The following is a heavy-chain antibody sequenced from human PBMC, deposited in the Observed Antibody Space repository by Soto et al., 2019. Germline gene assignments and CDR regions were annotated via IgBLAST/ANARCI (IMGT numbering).Heavy chain of an antibody. CDR3: AGTTSHYWYYMDV. CDR1: GDSVSSNSAA. D-gene: IGHD1-7*01. J-gene: IGHJ6*03. V-gene: IGHV6-1*01. CDR2: TYYRSRWYH. Sequence: PSQTLSPTCAISGDSVSSNSAAWNWIRQSPSRGLEWLGRTYYRSRWYHDHAVSVKSRITINPDTSKNQFSLQLTSVTPEDTAVYYCAGTTSHYWYYMDVWGKGTTVTVSS.